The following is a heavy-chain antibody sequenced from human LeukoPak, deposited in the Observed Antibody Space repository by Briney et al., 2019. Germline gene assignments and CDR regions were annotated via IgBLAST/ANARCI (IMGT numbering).Heavy chain of an antibody. CDR2: ITGSGGST. CDR1: GFTFSSYA. V-gene: IGHV3-23*01. D-gene: IGHD6-19*01. J-gene: IGHJ4*02. Sequence: SGGSLRLSCAASGFTFSSYAMSWVRQAPGKGLEWVSAITGSGGSTYYADSVKGRFTISRDNSKNTLYLQMNSLRAEDTAVYYRAKGPSGWYGLYFDYWGQGTLVTVSS. CDR3: AKGPSGWYGLYFDY.